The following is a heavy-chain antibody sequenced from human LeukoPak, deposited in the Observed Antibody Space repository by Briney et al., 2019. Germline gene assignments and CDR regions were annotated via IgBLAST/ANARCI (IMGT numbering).Heavy chain of an antibody. Sequence: PGGSLRLSCAASGFTFSSYAMHWVHQAPGKGLEYVSAISSNGGSTYYANSVKGRFTISRDNSKNTLYLQMGSLRAEDMAVYYCARDSGSYYGADYWGQGTLVTVSS. CDR3: ARDSGSYYGADY. CDR1: GFTFSSYA. CDR2: ISSNGGST. V-gene: IGHV3-64*01. J-gene: IGHJ4*02. D-gene: IGHD1-26*01.